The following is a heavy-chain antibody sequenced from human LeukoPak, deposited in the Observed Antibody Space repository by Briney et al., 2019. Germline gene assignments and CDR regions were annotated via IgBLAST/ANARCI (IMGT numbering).Heavy chain of an antibody. CDR2: ISYDGSNK. Sequence: GGSLRLSCAASGFTFSSYGMHWVRQAPGKGLEWVAVISYDGSNKYYADSVKGRFTISRDNSKNTLYLQMNSLRAENTAVYYCAKDPSYYYGSGSSFSYYFDYWGQGTLVTVSS. CDR3: AKDPSYYYGSGSSFSYYFDY. J-gene: IGHJ4*02. V-gene: IGHV3-30*18. D-gene: IGHD3-10*01. CDR1: GFTFSSYG.